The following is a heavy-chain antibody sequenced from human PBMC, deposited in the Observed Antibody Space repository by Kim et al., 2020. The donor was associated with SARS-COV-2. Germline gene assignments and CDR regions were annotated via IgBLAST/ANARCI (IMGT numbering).Heavy chain of an antibody. CDR3: ARQGCSYSHCYGDRAADAFDF. J-gene: IGHJ3*01. CDR1: EFTFSSSA. Sequence: GGSLRLSCAASEFTFSSSAMSWVRQAPGKGLEWVSSISGHGDYTYYADSVKGRFTFSRDNSKNTLFLQMNSLRVEDTAIYYCARQGCSYSHCYGDRAADAFDFWGQGTMVTVSS. CDR2: ISGHGDYT. D-gene: IGHD2-2*01. V-gene: IGHV3-23*01.